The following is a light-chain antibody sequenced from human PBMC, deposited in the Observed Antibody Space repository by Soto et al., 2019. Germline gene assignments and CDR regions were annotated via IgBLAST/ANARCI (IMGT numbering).Light chain of an antibody. J-gene: IGKJ2*01. Sequence: DVVMTQSPLSLPVTLGQPASISCRSSQSLVHSDGNTYLNWFQQRPGQSPRRLIYKVSNRDSGVREILSGRGSGTDFTLKIRRVEAEDVGVYYCMQGTRGPPYTFGQGTKLELK. V-gene: IGKV2-30*02. CDR1: QSLVHSDGNTY. CDR2: KVS. CDR3: MQGTRGPPYT.